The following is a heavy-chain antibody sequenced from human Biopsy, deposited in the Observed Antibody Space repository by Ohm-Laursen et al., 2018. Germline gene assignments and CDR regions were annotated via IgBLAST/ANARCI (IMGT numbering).Heavy chain of an antibody. D-gene: IGHD2-2*01. CDR1: GGTYSGYY. CDR3: ARFIVPSLHCSNGVCPIRWFDP. V-gene: IGHV4-34*01. J-gene: IGHJ5*02. Sequence: PGTLSLTCAVYGGTYSGYYWSWIRQPPGKGLEWIGEVHHDGRANYNPSLKSRVTISGDISKKQFSLKLSGVTAADTAVYYCARFIVPSLHCSNGVCPIRWFDPWGQGTLVTVFS. CDR2: VHHDGRA.